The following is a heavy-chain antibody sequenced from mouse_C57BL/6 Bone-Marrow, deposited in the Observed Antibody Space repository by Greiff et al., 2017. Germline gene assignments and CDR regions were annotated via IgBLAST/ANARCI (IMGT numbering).Heavy chain of an antibody. D-gene: IGHD1-1*01. CDR2: ISYDGSN. V-gene: IGHV3-6*01. Sequence: EVQVVESGPGLVKPSQSLSLTCSVTGYSITSGYYWNWIRQFPGNKLEWMGYISYDGSNNYNPSLKNRISITRDTSKNQFFLKLNSVTTEDTATYYCARDRGTTVPFAYWGQGTLVTVSA. CDR1: GYSITSGYY. CDR3: ARDRGTTVPFAY. J-gene: IGHJ3*01.